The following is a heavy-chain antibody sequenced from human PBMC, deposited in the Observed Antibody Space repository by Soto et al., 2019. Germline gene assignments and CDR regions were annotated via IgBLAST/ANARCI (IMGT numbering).Heavy chain of an antibody. V-gene: IGHV1-18*01. D-gene: IGHD3-3*01. CDR1: GYTFTSYG. CDR3: ARDTQGYDFWSGYYTGIGGVGYYGMDV. CDR2: ISAYNGNT. Sequence: ASVKVSCKASGYTFTSYGISWVRQAPGQGLEWMGWISAYNGNTNYAQKLQGRVTMTTDTSTSTAYMELRSLRSDDTAVYYCARDTQGYDFWSGYYTGIGGVGYYGMDVWGQGTTVTVSS. J-gene: IGHJ6*02.